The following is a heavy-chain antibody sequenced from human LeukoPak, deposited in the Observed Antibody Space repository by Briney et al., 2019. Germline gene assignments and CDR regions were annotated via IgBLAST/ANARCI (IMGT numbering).Heavy chain of an antibody. CDR3: TRQVTMIVVVITLSWFDP. V-gene: IGHV3-23*01. CDR2: ISGSGGST. Sequence: GGSLRLSCAASGFTFSSYAMNWVRQAPGKGLEWVSTISGSGGSTYYADSVKGRFTISRDDSKNTAYLQMNSLKTEDTAVYYCTRQVTMIVVVITLSWFDPWGQGTLVTVSS. D-gene: IGHD3-22*01. J-gene: IGHJ5*02. CDR1: GFTFSSYA.